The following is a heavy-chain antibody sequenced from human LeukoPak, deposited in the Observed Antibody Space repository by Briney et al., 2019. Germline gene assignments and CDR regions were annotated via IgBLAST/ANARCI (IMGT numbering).Heavy chain of an antibody. V-gene: IGHV1-69*13. CDR2: IIPIFGTA. Sequence: SVKVSCKASGGTFSSYAISWVRQAPGQGLERMGGIIPIFGTANYAQKFQGRVTITADESTSTAYMELSSLRSEDTAVYYCARDRGWAGYSYGFYYWGQGTLVTVSS. J-gene: IGHJ4*02. CDR3: ARDRGWAGYSYGFYY. D-gene: IGHD5-18*01. CDR1: GGTFSSYA.